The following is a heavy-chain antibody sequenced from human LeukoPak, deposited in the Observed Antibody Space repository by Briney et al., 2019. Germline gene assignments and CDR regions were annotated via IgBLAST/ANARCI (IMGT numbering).Heavy chain of an antibody. J-gene: IGHJ6*03. Sequence: PSETLSLTCAVYGGSFSGYYWSWIRQPPGKGLEWIGEINHSGSTNYNPSLKSRVTISVDTSKNQFSLKLSSVTAADTAVYYCARGPIYYYYYYMDVWGKGTMVTVSS. CDR3: ARGPIYYYYYYMDV. CDR1: GGSFSGYY. V-gene: IGHV4-34*01. CDR2: INHSGST.